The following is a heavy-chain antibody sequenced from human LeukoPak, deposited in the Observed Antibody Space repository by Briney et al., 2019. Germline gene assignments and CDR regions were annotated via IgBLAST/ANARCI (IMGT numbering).Heavy chain of an antibody. CDR2: INPSGGST. J-gene: IGHJ6*02. Sequence: GASVKVSCKASGYTFTGYYVHWVRQAPGQGLEWMGIINPSGGSTSYAQKFQGRVTMTRDTSTSTVYMELNSLRSEDTAVYYCARGAFGFDYYYGMDVWGQGTTVTVSS. D-gene: IGHD3-16*01. CDR3: ARGAFGFDYYYGMDV. V-gene: IGHV1-46*01. CDR1: GYTFTGYY.